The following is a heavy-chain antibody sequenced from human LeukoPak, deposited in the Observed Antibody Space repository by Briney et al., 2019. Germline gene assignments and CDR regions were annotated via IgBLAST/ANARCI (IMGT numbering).Heavy chain of an antibody. Sequence: GGALRLSCAASGFTFRRYRKNWLRQAGGKGLEWLSYIRSSPNTVSHAASVKGRFTGTRDDANSALYLQMSSLRAEDTAVYYFVRYNHWGFDYWNQGTQVTVSA. J-gene: IGHJ4*02. D-gene: IGHD7-27*01. CDR3: VRYNHWGFDY. CDR2: IRSSPNTV. CDR1: GFTFRRYR. V-gene: IGHV3-48*01.